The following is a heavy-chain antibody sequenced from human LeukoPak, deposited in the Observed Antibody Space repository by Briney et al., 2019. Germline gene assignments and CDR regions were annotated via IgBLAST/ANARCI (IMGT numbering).Heavy chain of an antibody. CDR1: GYTFTSYD. CDR3: ASGGHIVVVPAATPGMDV. Sequence: ASVKVSCKASGYTFTSYDINWVRQATGQGLEWMGWMNPNSGNTGYAQKFQGRVTMTRNTSISTADMELSSLRSEDTAVYYCASGGHIVVVPAATPGMDVWGQGTTVTVSS. CDR2: MNPNSGNT. J-gene: IGHJ6*02. V-gene: IGHV1-8*01. D-gene: IGHD2-2*01.